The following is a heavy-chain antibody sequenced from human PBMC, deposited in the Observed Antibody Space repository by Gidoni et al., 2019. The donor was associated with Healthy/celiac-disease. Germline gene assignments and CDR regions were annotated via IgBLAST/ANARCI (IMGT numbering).Heavy chain of an antibody. CDR2: INHSGST. V-gene: IGHV4-34*01. J-gene: IGHJ4*02. Sequence: QVQLQPWGAGLLKPSETLSLTCAVYGGSFSGYYWSWIRQPPGKGLEWIGEINHSGSTNYNPSLKSRVTISVDTSKNQFSLKLSSVTAADTAVYYCARGTLAAAGLWMHYFDYWGQGTLVTVSS. CDR1: GGSFSGYY. D-gene: IGHD6-13*01. CDR3: ARGTLAAAGLWMHYFDY.